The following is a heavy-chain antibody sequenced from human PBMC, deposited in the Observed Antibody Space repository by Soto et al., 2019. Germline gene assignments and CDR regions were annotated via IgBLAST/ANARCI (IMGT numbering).Heavy chain of an antibody. CDR1: GYTFISFS. J-gene: IGHJ6*02. V-gene: IGHV1-3*01. CDR3: ARGRGYSVASNGVDV. CDR2: ITAGNDNT. Sequence: ASVKVSCKASGYTFISFSIHWLRQAPGQRPEWMGWITAGNDNTYFSQKFQGRVTITRDTSANTVCMEVSSLRSEDTAVYYCARGRGYSVASNGVDVWGQGTPVTAP. D-gene: IGHD5-18*01.